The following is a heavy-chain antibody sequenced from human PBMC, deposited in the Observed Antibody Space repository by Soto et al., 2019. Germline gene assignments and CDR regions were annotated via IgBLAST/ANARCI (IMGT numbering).Heavy chain of an antibody. V-gene: IGHV4-59*08. CDR2: IYYSGST. J-gene: IGHJ4*02. CDR1: GGSISHYY. Sequence: PSETLSLTCTVSGGSISHYYWSWIRQPPGKGLEWIGYIYYSGSTNYNPSLKSRVTISADTSRNQVSLKLSSVTAADTAVYYCVRIGSGSYYSPFDYWGQGTLVTVSS. D-gene: IGHD3-10*01. CDR3: VRIGSGSYYSPFDY.